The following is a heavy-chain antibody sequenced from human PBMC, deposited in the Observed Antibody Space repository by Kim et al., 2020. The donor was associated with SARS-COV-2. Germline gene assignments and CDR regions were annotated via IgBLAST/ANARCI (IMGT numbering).Heavy chain of an antibody. CDR3: ARGRWYYDFFAVYYKCEAFDV. D-gene: IGHD3-9*01. J-gene: IGHJ3*01. Sequence: GESLKISCKGSGYDFSTYWINWVRQLPGKGLEWMGRIDPADSYINYSPSFQGHVSFSTDESLSSAYLQWSSLEASDTAMYFCARGRWYYDFFAVYYKCEAFDVWGQGTTVVVS. CDR1: GYDFSTYW. CDR2: IDPADSYI. V-gene: IGHV5-10-1*01.